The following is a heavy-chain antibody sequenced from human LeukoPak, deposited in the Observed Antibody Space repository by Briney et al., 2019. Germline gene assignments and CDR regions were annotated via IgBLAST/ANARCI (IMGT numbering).Heavy chain of an antibody. CDR1: GFTFSSYW. CDR2: IYSGGST. Sequence: PGGSLRLSCAAPGFTFSSYWMSWVRQAPGKGLEWVSVIYSGGSTYYADSVKGRFTISRDNSKNTLYLQMNSLRAEDTAVYYCAKGGWEWYFDLWGRGTLVTVSS. D-gene: IGHD1-26*01. J-gene: IGHJ2*01. CDR3: AKGGWEWYFDL. V-gene: IGHV3-66*01.